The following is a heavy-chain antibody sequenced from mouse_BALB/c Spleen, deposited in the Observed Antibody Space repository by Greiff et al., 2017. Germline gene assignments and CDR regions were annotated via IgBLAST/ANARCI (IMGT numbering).Heavy chain of an antibody. CDR3: AREYGNYGGAMDY. Sequence: DVKLVESGGGLVQPGGSLRLSCATSGFTFTDYYMSWVRQPPGKALEWLGFIRNKANGYTTEYSASVKGRFTISRDNSQSILYLQMNTLRAEDSATYYCAREYGNYGGAMDYWGQGTSVTVSS. CDR2: IRNKANGYTT. D-gene: IGHD2-10*02. V-gene: IGHV7-3*02. J-gene: IGHJ4*01. CDR1: GFTFTDYY.